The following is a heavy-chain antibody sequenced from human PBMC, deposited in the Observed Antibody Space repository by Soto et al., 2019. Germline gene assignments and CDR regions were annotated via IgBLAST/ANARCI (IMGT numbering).Heavy chain of an antibody. CDR1: GYTFSSYD. D-gene: IGHD5-12*01. J-gene: IGHJ4*02. CDR3: ARDYGGYSGY. CDR2: ISAYNGNT. Sequence: ASVKVSCKASGYTFSSYDFSWVRQAPGQRLEWVGWISAYNGNTNYAQKLQGRVTMTSDTSTSTAYMELRSLRSDDAAVYYCARDYGGYSGYWGQGTLVTSPQ. V-gene: IGHV1-18*01.